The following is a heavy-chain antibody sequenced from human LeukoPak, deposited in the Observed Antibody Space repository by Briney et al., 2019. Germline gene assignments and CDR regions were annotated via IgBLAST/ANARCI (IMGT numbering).Heavy chain of an antibody. CDR2: ISGSNGNT. CDR1: GYTFTSYG. J-gene: IGHJ4*02. V-gene: IGHV1-18*01. D-gene: IGHD1-26*01. Sequence: VASVKVSCKASGYTFTSYGISWVRQAPGQGLEWIGWISGSNGNTNYAQNFQGRVTMTTDSSTSTAYMELRSLRSDDTAVYYCMRSGRGTYYYFDYWGQGTLVTVSS. CDR3: MRSGRGTYYYFDY.